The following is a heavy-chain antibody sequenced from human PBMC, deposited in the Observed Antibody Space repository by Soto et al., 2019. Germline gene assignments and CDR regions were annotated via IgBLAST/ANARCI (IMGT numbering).Heavy chain of an antibody. CDR3: ARAYSGTYYNDAFDI. CDR1: GGSISSSSYY. D-gene: IGHD1-26*01. V-gene: IGHV4-39*01. J-gene: IGHJ3*02. Sequence: QLQLQESGPGLVKPSETLSLTCTVSGGSISSSSYYWGWIRQPPGKGLEWIGSIYSSGTTYYNPSLKSRVTISIDTPKNQFSLKLSSVTAADTAVYYCARAYSGTYYNDAFDIWGQGTMVTVSS. CDR2: IYSSGTT.